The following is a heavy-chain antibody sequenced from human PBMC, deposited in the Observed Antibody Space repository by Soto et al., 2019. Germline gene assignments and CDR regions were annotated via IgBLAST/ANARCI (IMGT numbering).Heavy chain of an antibody. D-gene: IGHD6-6*01. CDR1: GYTFTGYY. CDR3: AKAARPCYYYYGMDV. Sequence: ASVKVSCKASGYTFTGYYMHWVRQAPGQGLEWMGWINPNSGGTNYAQKFQGWVTMTRDTSISTAYMELSRLRSDDTAVYYCAKAARPCYYYYGMDVWGQGTTVTVSS. J-gene: IGHJ6*02. V-gene: IGHV1-2*04. CDR2: INPNSGGT.